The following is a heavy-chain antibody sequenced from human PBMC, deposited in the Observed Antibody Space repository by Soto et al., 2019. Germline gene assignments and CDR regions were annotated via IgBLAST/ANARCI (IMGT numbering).Heavy chain of an antibody. D-gene: IGHD2-8*01. Sequence: SETLSLTCAVYGGSFSGYYWSWIRQPPGKGLEWIGEINHSGSTNYNPSLKSRVTISVDTSKNQFSLKLSSVTAEDTAVYYCARGRIVLMVYAIYYYYGMDVWGQGTTVTVS. V-gene: IGHV4-34*01. CDR1: GGSFSGYY. CDR3: ARGRIVLMVYAIYYYYGMDV. J-gene: IGHJ6*02. CDR2: INHSGST.